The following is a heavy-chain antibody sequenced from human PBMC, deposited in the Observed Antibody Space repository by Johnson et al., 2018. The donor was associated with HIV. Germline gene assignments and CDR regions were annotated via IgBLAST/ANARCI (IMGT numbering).Heavy chain of an antibody. CDR1: GFTFSSYG. Sequence: QVQLVESGGGVVQPGRSLRLSCAASGFTFSSYGMHWVRQAPGKGLEWVAVIWYDGTNRYYGDSVKGRFTISRDNSKNTVYLQMNGLRAEDMAVYHCAKDLYSSSWTNDAFDIWGQGTMVTVSS. CDR3: AKDLYSSSWTNDAFDI. V-gene: IGHV3-33*06. J-gene: IGHJ3*02. D-gene: IGHD6-13*01. CDR2: IWYDGTNR.